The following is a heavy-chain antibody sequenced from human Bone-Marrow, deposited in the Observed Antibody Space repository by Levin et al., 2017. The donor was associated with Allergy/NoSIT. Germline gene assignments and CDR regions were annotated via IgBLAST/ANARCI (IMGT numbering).Heavy chain of an antibody. CDR2: ISSSGSTI. J-gene: IGHJ5*02. Sequence: LSLTCAASGFTFSSYEMNWVRQAPGKGLEWVSYISSSGSTIYYADSVKGRFTISRDNAKNSLYLQMNSLRAEDTAVYYCARDPPQWLVRVGWFDPWGQGTLVTVSS. CDR3: ARDPPQWLVRVGWFDP. V-gene: IGHV3-48*03. CDR1: GFTFSSYE. D-gene: IGHD6-19*01.